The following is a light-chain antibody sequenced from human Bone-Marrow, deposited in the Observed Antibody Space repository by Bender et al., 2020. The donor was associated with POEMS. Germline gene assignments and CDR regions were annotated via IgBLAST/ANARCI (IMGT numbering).Light chain of an antibody. CDR1: SIGRNP. CDR2: TDD. V-gene: IGLV1-44*01. CDR3: AAWDDSLNGWV. Sequence: QSVLTQPPSASGTPGQRVTISCSGGSIGRNPINWYRQLPGTAPKLLIYTDDKRPSGVPDRFSGSRSGTSASLAISGLQSEDESDYYCAAWDDSLNGWVFGGGTKLTVL. J-gene: IGLJ3*02.